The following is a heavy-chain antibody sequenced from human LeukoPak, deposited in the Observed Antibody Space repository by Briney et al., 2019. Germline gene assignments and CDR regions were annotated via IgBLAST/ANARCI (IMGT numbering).Heavy chain of an antibody. D-gene: IGHD4-17*01. J-gene: IGHJ4*02. CDR1: GGSISSYY. V-gene: IGHV4-59*01. CDR2: IYYGGST. Sequence: SETLSLTCTVSGGSISSYYWSWIRQPPGKGLEWIGYIYYGGSTNYNPSLKSRVTISVDTSKNQFSLKLSSVTAADTAVYYCARGTDLNFDYWGQGTLVTVSS. CDR3: ARGTDLNFDY.